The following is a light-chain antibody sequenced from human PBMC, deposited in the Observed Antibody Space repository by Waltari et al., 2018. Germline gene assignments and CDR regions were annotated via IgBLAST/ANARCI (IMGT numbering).Light chain of an antibody. V-gene: IGKV3-20*01. J-gene: IGKJ1*01. CDR2: DAS. CDR1: QGISKY. Sequence: EIMLTQSPGTLSLSPGEKATLSCRASQGISKYLAWYQQKPGQAPRPLIYDASIRATGIPDRCSGSGYGTDFSLTISRLEPEDYSVYYCQKYGSLPATFGRGTKVEIK. CDR3: QKYGSLPAT.